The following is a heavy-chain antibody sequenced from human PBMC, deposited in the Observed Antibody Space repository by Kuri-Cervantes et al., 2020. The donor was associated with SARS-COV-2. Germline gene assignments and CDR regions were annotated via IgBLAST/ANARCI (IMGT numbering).Heavy chain of an antibody. CDR1: GYTFTSYW. Sequence: GESLKISCKGSGYTFTSYWIAWVRQMPGKGLEWMGIIYPGDSDTRYSPSFQGQATISADKSISTAYLQWSSLKASDTAMYYCARGSSTGNYWYDYWGQGTLVTVSS. CDR3: ARGSSTGNYWYDY. CDR2: IYPGDSDT. J-gene: IGHJ4*02. V-gene: IGHV5-51*01. D-gene: IGHD1-1*01.